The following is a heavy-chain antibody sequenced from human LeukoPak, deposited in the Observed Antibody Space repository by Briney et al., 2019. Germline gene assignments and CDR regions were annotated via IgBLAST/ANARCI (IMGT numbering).Heavy chain of an antibody. Sequence: GASVKVSRKASGYTFTSYGISWVRQAPGQELEWMGWISAYNGNTNYAQKLQGRVTMTTDTSTSTAYMELRSLRSDDTAVYYCARDELGLNNWFDPWGQGTLVTVSS. CDR3: ARDELGLNNWFDP. CDR1: GYTFTSYG. V-gene: IGHV1-18*01. J-gene: IGHJ5*02. CDR2: ISAYNGNT. D-gene: IGHD1-7*01.